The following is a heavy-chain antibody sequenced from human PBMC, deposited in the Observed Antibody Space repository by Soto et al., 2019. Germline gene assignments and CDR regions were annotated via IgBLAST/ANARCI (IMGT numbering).Heavy chain of an antibody. CDR3: ARTSTKYCSSTSCYAGVAGYFDY. CDR2: INWNGGST. D-gene: IGHD2-2*01. Sequence: GGSLRLSCAASGFTFDDYGMSWVRQAPGKGLEWVSGINWNGGSTGYADSVKGRFTISRDNAKNSLYLQMNSLRAEDTALYYCARTSTKYCSSTSCYAGVAGYFDYWGKGTLVTASS. V-gene: IGHV3-20*04. CDR1: GFTFDDYG. J-gene: IGHJ4*02.